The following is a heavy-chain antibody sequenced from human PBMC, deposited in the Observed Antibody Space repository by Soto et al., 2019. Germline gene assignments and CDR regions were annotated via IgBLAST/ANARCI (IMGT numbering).Heavy chain of an antibody. V-gene: IGHV4-4*07. Sequence: QVHLQESGPGLVKPSETLSLTCTVSSGAISTYYWSWIRQPAGKGLEWIGRIYSSGSTKYNPSLQSRVTMSLDTSNNQFSLRLTSVTAADTAVYYCARGQRFSDWFDPWGHGTLVTVSS. D-gene: IGHD3-3*01. CDR2: IYSSGST. CDR3: ARGQRFSDWFDP. J-gene: IGHJ5*02. CDR1: SGAISTYY.